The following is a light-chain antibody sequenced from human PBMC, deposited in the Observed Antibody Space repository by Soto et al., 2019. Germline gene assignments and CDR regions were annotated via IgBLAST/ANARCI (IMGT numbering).Light chain of an antibody. CDR2: EVS. CDR3: MSYTSSDTYV. CDR1: SGDIGTYDF. V-gene: IGLV2-14*01. J-gene: IGLJ1*01. Sequence: QSALTQPASVSGSPGQSITISCTGASGDIGTYDFVSWYQQYPDKAPKYIIYEVSNRPSGVSDRFSGSKSGNTASLTISGLQTEDEADYYCMSYTSSDTYVFGTGTKLTVL.